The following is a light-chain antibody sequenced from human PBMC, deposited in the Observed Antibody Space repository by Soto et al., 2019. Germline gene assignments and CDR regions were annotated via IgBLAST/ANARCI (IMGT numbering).Light chain of an antibody. CDR3: QQRSNWPPIT. CDR2: DAS. J-gene: IGKJ5*01. V-gene: IGKV3-11*01. Sequence: EIMMTQSPATLSLSPGERATLSFRASQSVSNYLAWYQQKPGQAPRLLIYDASNRATGIPARFSGSGSGTDFTLTISSLEPEDAAVYYCQQRSNWPPITFGQGTRLEIK. CDR1: QSVSNY.